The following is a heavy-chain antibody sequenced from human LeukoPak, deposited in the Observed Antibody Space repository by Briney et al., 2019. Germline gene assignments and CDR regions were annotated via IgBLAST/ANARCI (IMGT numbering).Heavy chain of an antibody. CDR3: ARYVPGDRTFDY. Sequence: GGSLRLSCAASGFIFNTYGMDWVRHAPGKGLEWVSRIKDEGRIRNHADSVEGRFTISRDNARNTLYLQMNSLRAEDTAVYFCARYVPGDRTFDYWGQGTLVTVSS. CDR1: GFIFNTYG. D-gene: IGHD4-17*01. CDR2: IKDEGRIR. J-gene: IGHJ4*02. V-gene: IGHV3-74*01.